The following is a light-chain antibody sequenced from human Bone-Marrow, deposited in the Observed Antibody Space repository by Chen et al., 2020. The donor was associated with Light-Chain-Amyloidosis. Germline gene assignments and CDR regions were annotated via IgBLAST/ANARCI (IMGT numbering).Light chain of an antibody. J-gene: IGLJ3*02. Sequence: QSVLTQPPSVSGAPGQRVTIPCTGSSSNIGAGYAVHWYQQVPGTAPKLLIFRNNNRPSGVPDRFSGSKSGTSASLAISGLQAEDEADYYCCSYAGSGTRVFGGGTKLTVL. V-gene: IGLV1-40*01. CDR1: SSNIGAGYA. CDR2: RNN. CDR3: CSYAGSGTRV.